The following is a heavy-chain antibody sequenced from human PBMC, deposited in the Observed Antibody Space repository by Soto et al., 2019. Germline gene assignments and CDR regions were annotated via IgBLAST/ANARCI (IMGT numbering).Heavy chain of an antibody. Sequence: SQTLSLTCAISGDSVSSNSAAWNWIRQSPSRGLEWLGRTYYRSKWYNDYAVSVKSRITINPDTSKNQFSLQLNSVTPEDTAVYYCAREQSSSWYIYYYGKDVWGQGTTVTVS. J-gene: IGHJ6*02. CDR3: AREQSSSWYIYYYGKDV. D-gene: IGHD6-13*01. CDR2: TYYRSKWYN. CDR1: GDSVSSNSAA. V-gene: IGHV6-1*01.